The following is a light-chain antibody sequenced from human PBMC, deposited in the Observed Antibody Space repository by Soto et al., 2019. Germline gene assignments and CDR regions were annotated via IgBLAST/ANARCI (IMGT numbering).Light chain of an antibody. CDR3: QQRSNWPPSLS. V-gene: IGKV3-11*01. J-gene: IGKJ4*01. CDR1: QSVGYF. CDR2: DAS. Sequence: EIVLTQSQATLSLSPVERATLSCRASQSVGYFLAWYQQKPGQAPRLLIYDASNRATGVPARFTGSGSGTDFTLTISSLEPEDFAVYYCQQRSNWPPSLSFGGGTRVEI.